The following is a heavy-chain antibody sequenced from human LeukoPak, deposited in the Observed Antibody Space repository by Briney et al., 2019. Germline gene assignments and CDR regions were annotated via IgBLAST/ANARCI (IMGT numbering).Heavy chain of an antibody. V-gene: IGHV3-23*01. CDR3: AKDYPRIGVPGTFFDY. CDR1: GLTFSNYA. J-gene: IGHJ4*02. CDR2: ISGSGDET. Sequence: GGSLRLSCATSGLTFSNYAMTWVRQAPGKGLEWVSSISGSGDETWYADSVKGRFTISRDNSKNMLYLQMNSLKAEDAAEYHCAKDYPRIGVPGTFFDYWGQGTLVSVSS. D-gene: IGHD6-13*01.